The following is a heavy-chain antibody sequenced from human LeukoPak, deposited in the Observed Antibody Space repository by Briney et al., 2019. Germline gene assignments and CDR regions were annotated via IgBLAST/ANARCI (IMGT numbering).Heavy chain of an antibody. V-gene: IGHV3-13*04. J-gene: IGHJ4*02. D-gene: IGHD3-16*01. CDR3: ARDGGPWGFDY. Sequence: GGSLRLSCAASGFTFSSYDMHWVRQATGKGLEWVSAIGTAGDTYYLGSVKGRFTISRENAKNSLYLQMNSLRAGDTAVYYCARDGGPWGFDYWGQGTLVTVSS. CDR1: GFTFSSYD. CDR2: IGTAGDT.